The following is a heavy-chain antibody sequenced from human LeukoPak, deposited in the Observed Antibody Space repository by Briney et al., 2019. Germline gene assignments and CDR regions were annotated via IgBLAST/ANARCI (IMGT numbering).Heavy chain of an antibody. D-gene: IGHD5-18*01. CDR1: GFTVSSNS. CDR3: AKDQGYSYGYFYWDY. CDR2: ISGSGGST. J-gene: IGHJ4*02. Sequence: GGSLRLSCTVSGFTVSSNSMSWVRQAPGKGLEWVSAISGSGGSTYYADSVKGRFTISRDNSKNTLYLQMNSLRAEDTAVYYCAKDQGYSYGYFYWDYWGQGTLVTVSS. V-gene: IGHV3-23*01.